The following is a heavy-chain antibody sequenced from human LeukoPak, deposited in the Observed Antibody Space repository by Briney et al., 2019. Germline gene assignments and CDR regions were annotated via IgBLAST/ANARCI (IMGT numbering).Heavy chain of an antibody. CDR3: AGSVRIAN. D-gene: IGHD2-21*01. CDR2: INHSGST. CDR1: GGSFSGYY. J-gene: IGHJ4*02. Sequence: TSETLSLTCAVYGGSFSGYYWSWIRQPPGKGLEWIGEINHSGSTNYNPSLKSRVTISVDTSKNQFSLKLSSVTAADTAVYYCAGSVRIANWGQGTLVTVSS. V-gene: IGHV4-34*01.